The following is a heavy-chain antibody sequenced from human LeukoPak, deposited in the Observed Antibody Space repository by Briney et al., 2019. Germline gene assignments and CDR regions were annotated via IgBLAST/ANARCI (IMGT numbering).Heavy chain of an antibody. CDR2: ISAYNGNT. CDR3: AGDVSAVAGVLDGAFDI. J-gene: IGHJ3*02. CDR1: GYTFSSYG. Sequence: ASVKVSCKASGYTFSSYGITWVRQAPGQGLEWMGWISAYNGNTNYAQKLQGRVTMTTDTSTSTAYMELRSLRSDDTAVYYCAGDVSAVAGVLDGAFDIWGQGTMVTVSS. V-gene: IGHV1-18*01. D-gene: IGHD6-19*01.